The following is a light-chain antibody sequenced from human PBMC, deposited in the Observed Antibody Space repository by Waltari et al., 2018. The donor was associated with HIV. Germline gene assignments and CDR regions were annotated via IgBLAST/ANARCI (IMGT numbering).Light chain of an antibody. V-gene: IGKV1-39*01. Sequence: DIQMTQSPSSLSASVGDRVTITCRARKSIRRYLNWYQQKPGKAPKLLIYAASSLQSGVPSRFSCSGSGTDFTLTISSLQPEDFATYYCQQSYSTPRTFGQGTKVEIK. CDR2: AAS. J-gene: IGKJ1*01. CDR3: QQSYSTPRT. CDR1: KSIRRY.